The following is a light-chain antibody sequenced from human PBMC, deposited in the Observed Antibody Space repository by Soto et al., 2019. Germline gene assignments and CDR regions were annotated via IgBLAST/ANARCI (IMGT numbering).Light chain of an antibody. J-gene: IGLJ3*02. V-gene: IGLV2-11*01. Sequence: QSVLTQPHSVSGSRGQSVTISCTGTNSDVGRYNSVSWYQQLPGKAPKIIISAVRQRPSGVPDRFSGSKSGNTASLTISGLQADDEADYFCFSYTANDNWVFGGGTKVTVL. CDR2: AVR. CDR1: NSDVGRYNS. CDR3: FSYTANDNWV.